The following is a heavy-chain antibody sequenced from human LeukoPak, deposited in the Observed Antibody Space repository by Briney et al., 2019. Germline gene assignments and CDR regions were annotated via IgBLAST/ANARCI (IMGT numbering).Heavy chain of an antibody. V-gene: IGHV4-61*05. CDR3: ARLEYSSGWTSPLYYYYGMDV. Sequence: SETLSLICTVSGGFLSSSSYYWGWIRQPPGKGLEWIGYIYYSESTNYNPSLKSRVTISVDPSKNQYSLKLSSVTAADTAGYYCARLEYSSGWTSPLYYYYGMDVWGQGTTVTVSS. CDR1: GGFLSSSSYY. CDR2: IYYSEST. D-gene: IGHD6-19*01. J-gene: IGHJ6*02.